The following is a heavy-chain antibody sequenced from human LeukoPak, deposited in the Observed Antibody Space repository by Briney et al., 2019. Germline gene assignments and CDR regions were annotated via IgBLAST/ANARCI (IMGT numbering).Heavy chain of an antibody. Sequence: SQTLSLTCAISGDSVSSNSAAWNWIRLSPSRGLEWLGRTYYRSKWFNDYAVSVRGRITINPDTSKNQFSLQLNSVTPEDTAVYYCARGLWFGELLGGYYHYIDVWGKGTTVTVSS. CDR1: GDSVSSNSAA. V-gene: IGHV6-1*01. J-gene: IGHJ6*03. CDR2: TYYRSKWFN. CDR3: ARGLWFGELLGGYYHYIDV. D-gene: IGHD3-10*01.